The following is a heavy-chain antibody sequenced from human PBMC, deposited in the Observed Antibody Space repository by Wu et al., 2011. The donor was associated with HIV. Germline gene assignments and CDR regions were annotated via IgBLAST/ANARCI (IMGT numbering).Heavy chain of an antibody. CDR1: GYTFTSYG. J-gene: IGHJ5*02. CDR3: ARVYGYYYDSSGYYKYNWFDP. Sequence: QVQLVQSGAEVKKPGASVKVSCKASGYTFTSYGINWVRQAPGQGLEWMGWISAYNGNTNYAQKLQGRVTMTTDTSTSTAYMELRSLRSDDTAVYYCARVYGYYYDSSGYYKYNWFDPWAREPWSPSPQ. V-gene: IGHV1-18*01. CDR2: ISAYNGNT. D-gene: IGHD3-22*01.